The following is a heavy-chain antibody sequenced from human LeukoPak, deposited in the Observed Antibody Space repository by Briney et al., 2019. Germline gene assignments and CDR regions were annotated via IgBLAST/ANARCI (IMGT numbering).Heavy chain of an antibody. D-gene: IGHD2-2*01. CDR2: ISYDGSNK. Sequence: GGSLRLSCAASGITFSSYAMHWVRQAPGKGLEWVAVISYDGSNKYYADSVKGRFTISRDNSKNTLYLQMNSLRAEDTAVYYCARVMGRYCSSTSCYVDYWGQGTQVTVSS. J-gene: IGHJ4*02. V-gene: IGHV3-30*04. CDR1: GITFSSYA. CDR3: ARVMGRYCSSTSCYVDY.